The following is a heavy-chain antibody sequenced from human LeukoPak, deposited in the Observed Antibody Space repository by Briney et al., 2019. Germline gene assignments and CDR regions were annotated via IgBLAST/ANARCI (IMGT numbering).Heavy chain of an antibody. D-gene: IGHD3-22*01. CDR1: GGSLSSGDYY. V-gene: IGHV4-30-4*08. J-gene: IGHJ4*02. CDR2: IYYSGST. CDR3: ARVVGDSSGYYYVGGPYYFDY. Sequence: SETLSLTCTVSGGSLSSGDYYWSWIRQPPGKGLEWIGYIYYSGSTYYNPSLKSRVTISVDTSKNQFSLKLSSVTAADTAVYYCARVVGDSSGYYYVGGPYYFDYWGQGTLVTVSS.